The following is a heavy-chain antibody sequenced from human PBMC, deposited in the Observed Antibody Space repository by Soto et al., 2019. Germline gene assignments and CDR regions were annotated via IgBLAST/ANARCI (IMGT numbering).Heavy chain of an antibody. Sequence: PGESLKISCQGSGYSFTSYWIGWVRQRPGKGLEWMGRINPSDSYTTYSPSFQGHVTISTDKSFSTAYLQWSGLKASDTAMYYCARLGCCTGTSCYTFDSWGQGTLVTVSS. CDR1: GYSFTSYW. CDR2: INPSDSYT. J-gene: IGHJ4*02. D-gene: IGHD2-2*02. CDR3: ARLGCCTGTSCYTFDS. V-gene: IGHV5-10-1*01.